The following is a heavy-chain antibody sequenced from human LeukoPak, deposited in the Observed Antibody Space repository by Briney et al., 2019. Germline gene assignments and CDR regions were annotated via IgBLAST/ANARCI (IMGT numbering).Heavy chain of an antibody. CDR2: VYSSGST. D-gene: IGHD3-3*01. J-gene: IGHJ4*02. Sequence: SETLSLTCAVSGYSISSGYSWDWIRQSPGKGLEWIGNVYSSGSTYYNPSLKSRVTISVDTSKNQFSLSLNSVTAADTAVYYCARRKTLFWYFDYWGQGTLVTVSS. CDR3: ARRKTLFWYFDY. CDR1: GYSISSGYS. V-gene: IGHV4-38-2*01.